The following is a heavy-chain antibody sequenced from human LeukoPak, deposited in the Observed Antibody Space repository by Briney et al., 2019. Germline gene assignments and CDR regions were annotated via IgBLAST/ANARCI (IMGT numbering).Heavy chain of an antibody. J-gene: IGHJ5*02. Sequence: PGGSLRLSCAASGFTFSSYWMSWVRQAPGKGLEWVANIKQDGSEKYYVDSVKGRFTISRDNAKNSLYLQMNSLRAEDTAVYYCAGSISSSWYGWFDPWGQGTLVTVSS. D-gene: IGHD6-13*01. CDR2: IKQDGSEK. CDR3: AGSISSSWYGWFDP. V-gene: IGHV3-7*03. CDR1: GFTFSSYW.